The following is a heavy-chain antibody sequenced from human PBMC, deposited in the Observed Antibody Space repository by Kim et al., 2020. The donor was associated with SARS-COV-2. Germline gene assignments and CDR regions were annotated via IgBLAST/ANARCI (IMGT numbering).Heavy chain of an antibody. D-gene: IGHD3-3*02. V-gene: IGHV4-34*01. CDR1: GGSFSGYY. CDR3: ARGRPIFGVVISHFDP. CDR2: INHSGST. J-gene: IGHJ5*02. Sequence: SETLSLTCAVYGGSFSGYYWSWIRQPPGKGLEWIGEINHSGSTNYNPSLKSRVTISVDTSKNQFSLKLNSVTAADTAMYYCARGRPIFGVVISHFDPWGQGTLVTVSS.